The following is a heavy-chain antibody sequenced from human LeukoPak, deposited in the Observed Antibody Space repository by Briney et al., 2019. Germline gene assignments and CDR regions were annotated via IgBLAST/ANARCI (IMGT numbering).Heavy chain of an antibody. V-gene: IGHV3-23*01. J-gene: IGHJ5*01. D-gene: IGHD2-2*01. Sequence: PGGSLRLSCAASGFTFNNYAMSWVRQAPGKGLEWVSAISASGGTTYYGDSVKGRFTISRDNSENTLFLQMNSLRAEDTAVYYCAKEPREYCSSTSCPNWFDSWGQGTLVTVSS. CDR3: AKEPREYCSSTSCPNWFDS. CDR2: ISASGGTT. CDR1: GFTFNNYA.